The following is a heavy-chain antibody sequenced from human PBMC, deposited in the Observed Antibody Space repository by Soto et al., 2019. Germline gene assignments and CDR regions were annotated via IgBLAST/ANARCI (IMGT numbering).Heavy chain of an antibody. J-gene: IGHJ5*02. V-gene: IGHV3-23*01. Sequence: GGSLRLSCEGSGFTFHNFAMSWVRQATGKGLEWISGIGGGDTHYAESVKGRFTISRDDLRSTVYLQMTRLRVEDTAMYYCVKDAVPFNGQWDCFEPWGQGTLVTVSS. D-gene: IGHD6-19*01. CDR1: GFTFHNFA. CDR3: VKDAVPFNGQWDCFEP. CDR2: IGGGDT.